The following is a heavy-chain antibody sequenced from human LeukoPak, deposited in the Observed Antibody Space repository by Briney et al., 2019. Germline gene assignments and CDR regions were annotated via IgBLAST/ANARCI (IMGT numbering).Heavy chain of an antibody. CDR2: ISWHSGSI. D-gene: IGHD2-2*01. CDR1: GFTFDDYA. V-gene: IGHV3-9*01. CDR3: AKDIGTSLLHGMDV. J-gene: IGHJ6*02. Sequence: GGSLRLSCAASGFTFDDYAMHWVRQAPGKGLEWVSGISWHSGSIGYADSVKSRFTISRDNAKNSLYLQMNSLRAEDTALYYCAKDIGTSLLHGMDVWGQGTTVTVSS.